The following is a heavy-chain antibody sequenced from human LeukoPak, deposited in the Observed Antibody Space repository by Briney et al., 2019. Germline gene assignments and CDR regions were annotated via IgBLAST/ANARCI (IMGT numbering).Heavy chain of an antibody. CDR1: GFTFSDYY. CDR3: ARTTVTTYNWFDP. J-gene: IGHJ5*02. Sequence: PGGSLRLSCAASGFTFSDYYMSWIRQAPGKGLEWVSYISSSGSTIYYADSVKGRFTISRDNAKNSLYLHMNSLRAEDTAVYYRARTTVTTYNWFDPWGQGTLVTVSS. CDR2: ISSSGSTI. V-gene: IGHV3-11*01. D-gene: IGHD4-17*01.